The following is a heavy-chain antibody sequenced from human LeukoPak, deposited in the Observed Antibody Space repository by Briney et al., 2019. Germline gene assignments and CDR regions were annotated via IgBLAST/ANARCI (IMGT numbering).Heavy chain of an antibody. CDR1: GFTFSSYA. J-gene: IGHJ6*03. CDR3: AKGRYDSSGWNPPGGLFGYYMDV. D-gene: IGHD3-22*01. CDR2: ISGGGDRT. V-gene: IGHV3-23*01. Sequence: PGGSLRLSCAASGFTFSSYAMSWVRQAPGKGLEWVSAISGGGDRTNYADSVKGRFTISRDNSKNTLYLQMNSLRAEDTAVYYCAKGRYDSSGWNPPGGLFGYYMDVWGKGTTVTVSS.